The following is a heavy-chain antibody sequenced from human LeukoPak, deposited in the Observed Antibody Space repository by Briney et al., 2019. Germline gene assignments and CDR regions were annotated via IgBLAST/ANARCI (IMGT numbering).Heavy chain of an antibody. CDR2: IYYSGSS. CDR3: ASNPPRTGDFNS. Sequence: SETLSLTCTVSGGSVSSGIYSWSWIRQPPGKGLEWIGYIYYSGSSNYNPSLMSRVAISVDTSKNQFSLKLGSVTAADAAVYYCASNPPRTGDFNSWGQGALVTVSS. J-gene: IGHJ4*02. CDR1: GGSVSSGIYS. V-gene: IGHV4-61*01. D-gene: IGHD7-27*01.